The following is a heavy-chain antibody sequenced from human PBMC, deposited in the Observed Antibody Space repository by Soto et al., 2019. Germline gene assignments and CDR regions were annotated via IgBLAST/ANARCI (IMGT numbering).Heavy chain of an antibody. V-gene: IGHV1-69*02. CDR3: ASEEGYYSRGTCPVYYVDV. J-gene: IGHJ6*03. CDR1: GGTLSSET. CDR2: IIPLLGIG. Sequence: QVQLVHSGPEVKKSGSSVKVSCKVSGGTLSSETISWLRQAPGQGLEWMGRIIPLLGIGNYAQKFQGRVTITEDISTNTGYMELSSLTSQDTAIYYCASEEGYYSRGTCPVYYVDVWGNGTTVTVSS. D-gene: IGHD4-4*01.